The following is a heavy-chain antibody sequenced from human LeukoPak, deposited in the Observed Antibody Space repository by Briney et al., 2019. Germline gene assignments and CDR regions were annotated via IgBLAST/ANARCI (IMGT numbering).Heavy chain of an antibody. CDR1: GGSISSSSYY. D-gene: IGHD1-26*01. CDR3: ATDKWEPLPHFDY. V-gene: IGHV4-39*07. J-gene: IGHJ4*02. CDR2: IYYSGST. Sequence: MPSETLSLTCTVSGGSISSSSYYWGWIRQPPGKGLEWIGSIYYSGSTYYNPSLKSRVTISVDTSKNQFSLKLSSVTAADTAVYYCATDKWEPLPHFDYWGQGTLVTVSS.